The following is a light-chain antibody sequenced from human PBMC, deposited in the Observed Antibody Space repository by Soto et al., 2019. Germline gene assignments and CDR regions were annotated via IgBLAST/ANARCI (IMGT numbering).Light chain of an antibody. CDR1: QSVGSSY. CDR2: GAS. CDR3: QQYGSSPGT. J-gene: IGKJ1*01. V-gene: IGKV3-20*01. Sequence: IVLTQSPGTLSLSPGERATLSCGASQSVGSSYLAWYQQKPGQAPRLLIYGASSRATGIPDRFSGSGSGTDFTLTISRLEPEDFAVYYCQQYGSSPGTFGQGTKVDIK.